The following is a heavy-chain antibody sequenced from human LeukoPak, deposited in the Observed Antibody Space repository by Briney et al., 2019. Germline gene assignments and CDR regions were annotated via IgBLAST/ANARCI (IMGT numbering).Heavy chain of an antibody. J-gene: IGHJ4*02. CDR2: IYYSGST. V-gene: IGHV4-39*01. D-gene: IGHD6-6*01. CDR3: ASIAARHTQFDY. CDR1: GGTISRSSYY. Sequence: SETMSLTCTVSGGTISRSSYYWGWIRQPPGKGLEWIGSIYYSGSTYYNPSLKSRVTISVDTSKNQFSLKLSSVTAADTAVYYCASIAARHTQFDYWGQGTLVTVSS.